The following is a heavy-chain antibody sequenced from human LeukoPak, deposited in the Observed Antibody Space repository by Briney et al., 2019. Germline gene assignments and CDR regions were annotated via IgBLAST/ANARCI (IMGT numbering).Heavy chain of an antibody. Sequence: SETLSLTCTVSGGSISSYYWSWIRQPAGKGLEWIGRIYTSGSTNYNPSLKSRVTMSVDTSKNQFSLKLSSVTAADTAVYYCARARYYDFWSGPIRDYYYYMDVWGKGTTVTVSS. CDR3: ARARYYDFWSGPIRDYYYYMDV. CDR2: IYTSGST. V-gene: IGHV4-4*07. CDR1: GGSISSYY. J-gene: IGHJ6*03. D-gene: IGHD3-3*01.